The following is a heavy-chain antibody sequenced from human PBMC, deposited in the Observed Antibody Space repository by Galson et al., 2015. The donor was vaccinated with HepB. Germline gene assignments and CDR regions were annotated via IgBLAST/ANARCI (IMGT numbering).Heavy chain of an antibody. CDR3: ATPAYGDLWKLDY. Sequence: SLRLSCAASGFTFSSYGMHWVRQAPGKGLEWVAVIWYDGSNKYYADSVKGRFTISRDNSKNTLYLQMNSLRAEDTAVYYCATPAYGDLWKLDYWGQGALVTVSS. CDR2: IWYDGSNK. CDR1: GFTFSSYG. V-gene: IGHV3-33*01. D-gene: IGHD4-17*01. J-gene: IGHJ4*02.